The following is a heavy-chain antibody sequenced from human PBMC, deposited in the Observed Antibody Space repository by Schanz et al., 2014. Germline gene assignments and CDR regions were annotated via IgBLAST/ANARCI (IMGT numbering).Heavy chain of an antibody. J-gene: IGHJ4*02. V-gene: IGHV3-23*01. CDR1: GFTFRSYA. D-gene: IGHD3-9*01. CDR2: VSASGGGP. Sequence: EVQLLESGGGLVQPGGSPRLSCIGSGFTFRSYALGWVRQAPGKGLEWVSLVSASGGGPFYADSVKGRFTISRDNSRNTVYLQMSSLRAEDTAVYYCAKHVRSLTGNDYWGQGTLVTVSS. CDR3: AKHVRSLTGNDY.